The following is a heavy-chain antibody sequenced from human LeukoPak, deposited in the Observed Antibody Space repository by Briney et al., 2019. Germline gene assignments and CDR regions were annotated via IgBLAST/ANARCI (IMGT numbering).Heavy chain of an antibody. Sequence: GGSLRLSCVASGVTLSNYAMSWARQAPGKGLEWVSGISSSGSGGNTYYADSVKGRFTISRDSSRNTLFLHTNTLRAEDTAIYYCAKDRTVGASYWYFDLWGRGRLVTVSS. D-gene: IGHD1-26*01. CDR2: ISSSGSGGNT. J-gene: IGHJ2*01. CDR3: AKDRTVGASYWYFDL. CDR1: GVTLSNYA. V-gene: IGHV3-23*01.